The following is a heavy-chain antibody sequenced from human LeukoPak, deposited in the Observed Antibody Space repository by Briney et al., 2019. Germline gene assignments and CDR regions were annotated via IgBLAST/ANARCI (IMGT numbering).Heavy chain of an antibody. V-gene: IGHV4-59*01. CDR3: ARDNQYNSGWSFDP. J-gene: IGHJ5*02. D-gene: IGHD6-19*01. CDR2: IYYNGNT. CDR1: GGSMTNYY. Sequence: PSETLSLTRTVSGGSMTNYYWSWMRRPPGKGLERIGSIYYNGNTNYNPSVKSRVTISIDTSKKQFYLRLSSVTAADTALYFCARDNQYNSGWSFDPWGQGILVTVSS.